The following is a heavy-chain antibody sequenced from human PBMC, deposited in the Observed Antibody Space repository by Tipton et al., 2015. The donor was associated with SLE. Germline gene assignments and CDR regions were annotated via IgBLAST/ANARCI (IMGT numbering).Heavy chain of an antibody. Sequence: TLSLTSTVSGGSISSYYWSWIRQPPGKGLEWIGYIYYSGSTNYNPSLKSRVTISVDTSKNQFSLKLSSVTAADTAVYYCARDISSSWYSFDYWGQGTQVTVSS. V-gene: IGHV4-59*01. D-gene: IGHD6-13*01. CDR2: IYYSGST. CDR3: ARDISSSWYSFDY. CDR1: GGSISSYY. J-gene: IGHJ4*02.